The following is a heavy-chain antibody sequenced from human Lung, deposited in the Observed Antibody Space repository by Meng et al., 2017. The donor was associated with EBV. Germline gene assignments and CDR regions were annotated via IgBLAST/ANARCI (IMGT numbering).Heavy chain of an antibody. CDR2: ISAYDGDT. D-gene: IGHD3-3*01. CDR3: ARGPRRFWSGYRLYYFDN. V-gene: IGHV1-18*01. J-gene: IGHJ4*02. Sequence: QVQLGQSGAEVKKPGASVKVSCKASGYTFTSYGISWVRQAPGQGLEWMGWISAYDGDTKYAQNLQGRLTMTTDTSTSTAYMVLRSLRSDDTAVYYCARGPRRFWSGYRLYYFDNWGQGTLVTVSS. CDR1: GYTFTSYG.